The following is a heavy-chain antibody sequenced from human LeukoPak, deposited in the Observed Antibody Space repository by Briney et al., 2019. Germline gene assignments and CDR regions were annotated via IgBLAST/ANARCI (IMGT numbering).Heavy chain of an antibody. J-gene: IGHJ4*02. CDR3: AYDRSGYYYTPGDY. D-gene: IGHD3-22*01. Sequence: GGSLRLSCAASGFTFSSYGMHWVRQAPGKGLEWVAVISYDGSDKNYADSVKGRFTISRDNSKNTLYLQMNSLRAEDTAVYYCAYDRSGYYYTPGDYWGQGTLVTVSS. CDR2: ISYDGSDK. CDR1: GFTFSSYG. V-gene: IGHV3-30*18.